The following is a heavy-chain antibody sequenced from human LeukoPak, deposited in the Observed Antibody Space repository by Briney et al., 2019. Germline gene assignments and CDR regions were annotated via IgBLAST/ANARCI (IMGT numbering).Heavy chain of an antibody. CDR2: IYYSGST. CDR1: GGSISSYY. D-gene: IGHD2-2*01. CDR3: ASEKSSIVVVPAASSNYYYYYYMDV. J-gene: IGHJ6*03. Sequence: PSETLSLTCTVSGGSISSYYWSWIRQPPGKGLEWIGYIYYSGSTNYNPSLKSRVTMSVDTSKNQFSLKLSSVTAADTAVYYCASEKSSIVVVPAASSNYYYYYYMDVWGKGTTVTISS. V-gene: IGHV4-59*12.